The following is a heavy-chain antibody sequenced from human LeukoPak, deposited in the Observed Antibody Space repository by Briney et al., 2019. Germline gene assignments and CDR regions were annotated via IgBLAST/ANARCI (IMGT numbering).Heavy chain of an antibody. D-gene: IGHD4-17*01. Sequence: SETLSLTCTVSGGXISSSSYYWGWIRQPPGMGLQWFGSIYYSGSTYYNTSLKSRVTISVDTSKNQFSLKLSSVTAADTAVYYCARERMAGDYYVPFDPWGQGTLVTVSS. V-gene: IGHV4-39*02. J-gene: IGHJ5*02. CDR2: IYYSGST. CDR1: GGXISSSSYY. CDR3: ARERMAGDYYVPFDP.